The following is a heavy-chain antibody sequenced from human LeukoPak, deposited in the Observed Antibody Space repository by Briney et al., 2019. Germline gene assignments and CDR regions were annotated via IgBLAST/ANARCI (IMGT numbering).Heavy chain of an antibody. V-gene: IGHV3-30*02. Sequence: GGSLRLSCAASGFTFSSYGMHWVRQAPGKGLEWVAFIRYDGSNKYYADSVKGRFTISRDNSKNTLYLQMNSLRAEDTAVYYCAKDRHLVVVTSFDYWGQGTLVTVSS. J-gene: IGHJ4*02. CDR3: AKDRHLVVVTSFDY. CDR1: GFTFSSYG. D-gene: IGHD3-22*01. CDR2: IRYDGSNK.